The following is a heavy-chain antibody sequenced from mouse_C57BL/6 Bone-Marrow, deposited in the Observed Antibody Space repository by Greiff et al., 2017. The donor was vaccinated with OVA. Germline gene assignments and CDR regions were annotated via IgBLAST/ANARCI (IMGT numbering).Heavy chain of an antibody. Sequence: VKLMESGAELARPGASVKLSCKASGYTFTSYGISWVKQRTGQGLEWIGEIYPRSGNTYYNEKFKGKATLTADKSSSTAYMELRSLTSEDSAVYFCARGRNYGTFDYWGQGTTLTVSS. CDR1: GYTFTSYG. D-gene: IGHD1-1*01. V-gene: IGHV1-81*01. J-gene: IGHJ2*01. CDR3: ARGRNYGTFDY. CDR2: IYPRSGNT.